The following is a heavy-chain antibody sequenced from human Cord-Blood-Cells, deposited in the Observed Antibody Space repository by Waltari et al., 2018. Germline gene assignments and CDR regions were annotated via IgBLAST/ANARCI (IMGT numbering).Heavy chain of an antibody. D-gene: IGHD5-18*01. CDR1: GYTFTSYD. CDR2: KNPNSGNT. J-gene: IGHJ6*02. Sequence: QVQLVQSGAEVKKPGASVKVSCKAFGYTFTSYDINWVRQATGQGLEWMGWKNPNSGNTGYARKFQGGVTMTRNTSISTAYMELSSLRSEDTAVYYCAMQERGYSYGYYYDYGMDVWGQGTTVTVSS. V-gene: IGHV1-8*01. CDR3: AMQERGYSYGYYYDYGMDV.